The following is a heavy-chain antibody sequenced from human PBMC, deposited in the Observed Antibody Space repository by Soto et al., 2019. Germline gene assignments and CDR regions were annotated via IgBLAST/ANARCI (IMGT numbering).Heavy chain of an antibody. J-gene: IGHJ6*02. CDR1: EFTFDKYY. CDR2: IKPDGSEQ. V-gene: IGHV3-7*01. D-gene: IGHD1-20*01. CDR3: ARGNWNYYYGFDV. Sequence: GGSLRLSCSSSEFTFDKYYMTWVRQAPGKGPEWVANIKPDGSEQYYVDSVKGRFTISRDNANNSLYLQMNSLRAEDTAVYFCARGNWNYYYGFDVWGQGTTVTVSS.